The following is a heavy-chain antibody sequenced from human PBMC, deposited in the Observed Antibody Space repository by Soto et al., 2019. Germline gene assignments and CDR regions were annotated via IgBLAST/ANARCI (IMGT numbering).Heavy chain of an antibody. J-gene: IGHJ6*03. CDR3: ARDIVEVPAAMGVGYYYYMDV. D-gene: IGHD2-2*01. Sequence: EVQLVESGGGVVRPGGSLRLSCAASGFTFDDYGMSWVRQAPGKGLEWVSGINWNGGSTGYADSVKGRFTISRDNAKNSLDLQMNSLRAEDTALYHCARDIVEVPAAMGVGYYYYMDVWGKGTTVTVSS. V-gene: IGHV3-20*01. CDR1: GFTFDDYG. CDR2: INWNGGST.